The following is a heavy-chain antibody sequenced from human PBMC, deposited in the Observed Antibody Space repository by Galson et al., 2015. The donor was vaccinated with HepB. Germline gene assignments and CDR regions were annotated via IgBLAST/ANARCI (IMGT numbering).Heavy chain of an antibody. Sequence: SVKVSCKGSGYTFTSYDINWVRQATGQGLEWMGWMNPGNGNTNYSQKFQGRATTTRNTSASTAYMELSSLRSEDTAVYYCARNYGDAFDFWGQGTMVTVSS. J-gene: IGHJ3*01. CDR3: ARNYGDAFDF. V-gene: IGHV1-3*01. D-gene: IGHD3-10*01. CDR2: MNPGNGNT. CDR1: GYTFTSYD.